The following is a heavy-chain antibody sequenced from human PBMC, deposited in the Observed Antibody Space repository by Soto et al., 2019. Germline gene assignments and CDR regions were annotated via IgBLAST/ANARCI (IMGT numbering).Heavy chain of an antibody. Sequence: EVQLVESGGGLVLRGRSLRLSCAASGFTFDDYAMHWVRQAPGKGLEWVSGISWNSGSIGYADSVKGRFTISRDNAKNSLYLQMNSLRAEDTALYYCAKDKTLSGWYAFDYWGQGTLVTVSS. CDR2: ISWNSGSI. J-gene: IGHJ4*02. CDR3: AKDKTLSGWYAFDY. D-gene: IGHD6-19*01. CDR1: GFTFDDYA. V-gene: IGHV3-9*01.